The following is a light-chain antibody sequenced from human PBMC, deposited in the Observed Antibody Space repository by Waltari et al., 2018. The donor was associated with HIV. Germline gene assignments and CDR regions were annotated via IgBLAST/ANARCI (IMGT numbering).Light chain of an antibody. Sequence: EIVLTQSPGTLSLSPGERATLSCRASQSVSSSYLAWYQQKPGQAPRLLIYGASSRATGIPDRFSGSGSGTDFTLTISRLGPEDFAVYYCQQYGSSPIVTFGPGTKVDIK. V-gene: IGKV3-20*01. CDR2: GAS. J-gene: IGKJ3*01. CDR1: QSVSSSY. CDR3: QQYGSSPIVT.